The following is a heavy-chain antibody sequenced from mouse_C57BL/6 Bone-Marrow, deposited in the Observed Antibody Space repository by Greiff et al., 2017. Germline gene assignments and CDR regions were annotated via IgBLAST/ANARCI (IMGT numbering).Heavy chain of an antibody. J-gene: IGHJ2*01. CDR1: GFTFSSYG. V-gene: IGHV5-6*01. CDR2: ISSGGCYT. CDR3: ARLCLDY. Sequence: DVHLVESGGDLVKPGGSLKLSCAASGFTFSSYGMSWVRQTPDKRLEWVATISSGGCYTYYPDSVKGRFTISRDNAKNTLYLQMSSLKSEDTAMYYCARLCLDYWGQGTTLTVSS.